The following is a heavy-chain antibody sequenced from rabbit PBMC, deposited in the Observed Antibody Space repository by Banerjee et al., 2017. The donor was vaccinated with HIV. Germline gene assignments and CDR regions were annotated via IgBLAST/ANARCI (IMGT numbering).Heavy chain of an antibody. CDR2: IDPVFGST. CDR1: GFDFSSYYM. V-gene: IGHV1S45*01. D-gene: IGHD1-1*01. Sequence: QEQLKESGGGLVQPGGSLKLSCKASGFDFSSYYMSWVRQAPGKGLEWIGYIDPVFGSTDYASWAKGRFTISKTSSTTVTLQMTSLTAADTATYFCARDINYSFNLWGPGTLVTVS. J-gene: IGHJ4*01. CDR3: ARDINYSFNL.